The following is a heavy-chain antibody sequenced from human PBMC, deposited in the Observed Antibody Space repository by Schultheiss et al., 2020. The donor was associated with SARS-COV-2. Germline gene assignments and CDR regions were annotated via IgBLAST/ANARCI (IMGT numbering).Heavy chain of an antibody. D-gene: IGHD2-2*01. J-gene: IGHJ3*02. CDR3: TTIGLNLRTKERAFDI. CDR2: IKSQTDGGTT. Sequence: GGSLRLSCAASGFMFSTHGMNWVRQAPGKGLEWLGRIKSQTDGGTTDYAAPVKGRFTISRDDSKNTLYLQMNSLKTEDTAVYYCTTIGLNLRTKERAFDIWGQGTMVTVSS. CDR1: GFMFSTHG. V-gene: IGHV3-15*01.